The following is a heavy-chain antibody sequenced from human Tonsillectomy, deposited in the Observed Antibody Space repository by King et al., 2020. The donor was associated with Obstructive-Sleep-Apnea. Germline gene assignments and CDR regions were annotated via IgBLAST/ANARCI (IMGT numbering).Heavy chain of an antibody. CDR2: IHYSGST. CDR3: ARYPGGSGRPLVGDAFDI. D-gene: IGHD3-10*01. CDR1: GGSISTSSYY. J-gene: IGHJ3*02. V-gene: IGHV4-39*06. Sequence: RLQLQESGPGLVKPSETLSLTCTVSGGSISTSSYYWGWIRQPPGKALEWIGNIHYSGSTSYNPSLKSRVTISVDTSKKQFSLTLSSVTAADTAVYYCARYPGGSGRPLVGDAFDIWGQGTMVTVSS.